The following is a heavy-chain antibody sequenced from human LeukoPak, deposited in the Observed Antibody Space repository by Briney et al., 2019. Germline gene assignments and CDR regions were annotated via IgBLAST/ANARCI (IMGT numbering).Heavy chain of an antibody. CDR2: IYHSGST. J-gene: IGHJ4*02. D-gene: IGHD3-22*01. V-gene: IGHV4-4*02. CDR1: GSSISSSNW. Sequence: PSETLSLTCAVSGSSISSSNWWSWVRQPPGKGLEWIGEIYHSGSTNYNPSLKSRVTISVDKSKNQFSLKLSSVTAADTAVYYCARERDFYDCSGSPSYWGQGTLVIVSS. CDR3: ARERDFYDCSGSPSY.